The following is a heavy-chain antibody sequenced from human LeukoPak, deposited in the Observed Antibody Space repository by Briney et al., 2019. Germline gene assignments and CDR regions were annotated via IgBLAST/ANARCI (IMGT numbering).Heavy chain of an antibody. J-gene: IGHJ4*02. Sequence: ASVKVSCKASGYTFTGYYLHWVRQAPGGGLEWMGWINPNSGGTNYAQKFQDRVTMTRDTSISTAYMELSGLRSDDTAVYYCARQGVFGGYSYGYGYWGQGTLVTVSS. CDR3: ARQGVFGGYSYGYGY. V-gene: IGHV1-2*02. CDR1: GYTFTGYY. D-gene: IGHD5-18*01. CDR2: INPNSGGT.